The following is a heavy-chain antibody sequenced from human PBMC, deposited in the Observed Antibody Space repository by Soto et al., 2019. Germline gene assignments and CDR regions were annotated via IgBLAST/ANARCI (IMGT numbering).Heavy chain of an antibody. D-gene: IGHD2-15*01. CDR1: GFTFSSYG. V-gene: IGHV3-33*01. CDR2: IWYDGSNK. Sequence: QVQLVESGGGVVQPGRSLRLSCAASGFTFSSYGMHWVRQAPGKGLEWVAVIWYDGSNKYYADFVKGRFTISRDNSKNTLYLQMNSLRAEDTAVYYCARVHQGGYCSGGSCYSDSHFDYWGQGTLVTVSS. CDR3: ARVHQGGYCSGGSCYSDSHFDY. J-gene: IGHJ4*02.